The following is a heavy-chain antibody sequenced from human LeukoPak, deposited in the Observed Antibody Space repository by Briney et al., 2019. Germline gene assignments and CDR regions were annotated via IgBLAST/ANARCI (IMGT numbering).Heavy chain of an antibody. J-gene: IGHJ3*02. Sequence: ASVKVSCKASGYTFTGYYMHWVRQAPGQGLEWMGWINPNSGGTDYAQKFQGRVTMTRDTSISTAYMELSRLRSDDTAVYYCARIRITMVRGVLDAFDIWGQGTMVTVSS. V-gene: IGHV1-2*02. D-gene: IGHD3-10*01. CDR2: INPNSGGT. CDR1: GYTFTGYY. CDR3: ARIRITMVRGVLDAFDI.